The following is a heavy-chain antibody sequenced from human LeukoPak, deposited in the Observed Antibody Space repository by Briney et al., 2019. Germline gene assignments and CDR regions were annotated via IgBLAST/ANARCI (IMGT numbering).Heavy chain of an antibody. CDR1: GFTFSGSA. J-gene: IGHJ6*03. V-gene: IGHV3-73*01. CDR3: SRSSSRNFGVVIKSYYYYMDV. D-gene: IGHD3-3*01. Sequence: GGSLRLSCAASGFTFSGSAIHWVRQASGKGLEWVGRIRSKADYAASVKGKFTISRVDSKNTAYLQMNSLKTEDTAVYYCSRSSSRNFGVVIKSYYYYMDVWGKGTTVTVSS. CDR2: IRSKAD.